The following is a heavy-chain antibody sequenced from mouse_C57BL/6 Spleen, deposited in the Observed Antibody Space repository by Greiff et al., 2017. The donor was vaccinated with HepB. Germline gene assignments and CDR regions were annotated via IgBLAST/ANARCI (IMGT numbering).Heavy chain of an antibody. D-gene: IGHD2-4*01. CDR3: ARALDYDVGDYYAMDY. V-gene: IGHV1-26*01. CDR1: GYTFTDYY. CDR2: INPNNGGT. Sequence: EVQLQQSGPELVKPGASVKISCKASGYTFTDYYMNWVKQSHGKSLEWIGDINPNNGGTSYNQKFKGKATLTVDKSSSTAYMELRSLTSEDSAVYYCARALDYDVGDYYAMDYWGQGTSVTVSS. J-gene: IGHJ4*01.